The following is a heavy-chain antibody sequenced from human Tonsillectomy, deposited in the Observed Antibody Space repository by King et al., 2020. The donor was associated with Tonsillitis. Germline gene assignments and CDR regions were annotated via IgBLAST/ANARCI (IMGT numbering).Heavy chain of an antibody. CDR1: GYTFTSYG. J-gene: IGHJ5*02. Sequence: VQLVESGAEVKKPGASVKVSCEASGYTFTSYGISWVRQAPGQGLEWMGWISAYNGNTNYAQKLQGRVTMTTDTSTSTAYMELRSLRSDDTAVYSCARDPRIAAAGTFGWFDPWGQGTLVTVSS. CDR2: ISAYNGNT. V-gene: IGHV1-18*01. CDR3: ARDPRIAAAGTFGWFDP. D-gene: IGHD6-13*01.